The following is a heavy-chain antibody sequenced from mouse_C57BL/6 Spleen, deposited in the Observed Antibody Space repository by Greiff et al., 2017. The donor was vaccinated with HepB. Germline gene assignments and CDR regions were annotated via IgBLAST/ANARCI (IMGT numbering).Heavy chain of an antibody. J-gene: IGHJ3*01. CDR2: IYPGDGDT. V-gene: IGHV1-80*01. CDR1: GYAFSSYW. CDR3: AKGYGPAWFAY. Sequence: VQRVESGAELVKPGASVKISCKASGYAFSSYWMNWVKQRPGKGLEWIGQIYPGDGDTNYNGKFKGKATLTADKSSSTAYMQLSSLTSEDSAVYFCAKGYGPAWFAYWGQGTLVTVSA. D-gene: IGHD1-1*02.